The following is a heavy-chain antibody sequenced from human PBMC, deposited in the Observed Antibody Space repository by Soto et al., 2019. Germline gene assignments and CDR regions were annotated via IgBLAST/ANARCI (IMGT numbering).Heavy chain of an antibody. CDR2: SNGRGGKT. D-gene: IGHD1-26*01. J-gene: IGHJ5*01. CDR3: GIERERVVLDS. Sequence: EVQLLESGGGLVQPGGSLRLSCAASGFIFSDYAMSWVRQAPGKGLEWVSASNGRGGKTYYADSGKGRFTSSRDNSKATLHLQMNSLTAEDSAINYCGIERERVVLDSWGQGTLVSVSS. CDR1: GFIFSDYA. V-gene: IGHV3-23*01.